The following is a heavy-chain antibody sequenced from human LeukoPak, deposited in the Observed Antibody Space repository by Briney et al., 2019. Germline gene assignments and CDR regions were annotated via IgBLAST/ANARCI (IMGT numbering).Heavy chain of an antibody. D-gene: IGHD1-26*01. CDR2: ISSSSSYI. CDR3: ARDQRTGGVATFDY. Sequence: GGSLRLSCAASGFTFSSYSMNWVRQAPGKGLEWVSSISSSSSYIYYADSVKGRFTISRDNAKNSLYLQMNSLRAEDTAVYYCARDQRTGGVATFDYWGQGTLVTVSS. V-gene: IGHV3-21*01. CDR1: GFTFSSYS. J-gene: IGHJ4*02.